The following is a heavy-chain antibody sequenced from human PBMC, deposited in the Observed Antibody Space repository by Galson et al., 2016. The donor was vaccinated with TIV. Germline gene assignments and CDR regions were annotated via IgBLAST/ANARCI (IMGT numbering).Heavy chain of an antibody. D-gene: IGHD3-22*01. CDR1: RGSVNSGDYY. Sequence: TLSLTCTVSRGSVNSGDYYWNWIRQPPGKGLEWLGYIDGSGSTHYNPSLKSRLTISIDRSKNQFSLNLSSVTAADTAVYYCARDLFQYDSSCYRDEFPYYYYGLDVWGQGTPATVSS. CDR2: IDGSGST. J-gene: IGHJ6*02. CDR3: ARDLFQYDSSCYRDEFPYYYYGLDV. V-gene: IGHV4-30-4*01.